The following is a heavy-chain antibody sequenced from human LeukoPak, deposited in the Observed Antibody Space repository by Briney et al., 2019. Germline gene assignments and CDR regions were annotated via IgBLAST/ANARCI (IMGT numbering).Heavy chain of an antibody. CDR1: GGSISSYY. CDR2: IYYSGST. D-gene: IGHD6-19*01. CDR3: AREMAGIDY. V-gene: IGHV4-59*01. Sequence: SETLSLTCTVSGGSISSYYWSWIRQPPGKGLEWIGYIYYSGSTNYNPSLKSRVTISVDTSKNQFSLKPSSVTAADTAVYYCAREMAGIDYWGQGTLVTVSS. J-gene: IGHJ4*02.